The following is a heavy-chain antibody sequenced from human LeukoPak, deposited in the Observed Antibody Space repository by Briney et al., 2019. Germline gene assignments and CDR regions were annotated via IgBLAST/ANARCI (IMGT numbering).Heavy chain of an antibody. CDR1: GYTFTGYY. Sequence: SVKVSCKASGYTFTGYYMRWVRQAPGQGLEWMGGIIPIFGTANYAQKFQGRVTITADESTSTAYMELSSLRSEDTAVYYCASFSSGGVPYYFDYWGQGTLVTVSS. CDR2: IIPIFGTA. D-gene: IGHD3-16*01. V-gene: IGHV1-69*13. CDR3: ASFSSGGVPYYFDY. J-gene: IGHJ4*02.